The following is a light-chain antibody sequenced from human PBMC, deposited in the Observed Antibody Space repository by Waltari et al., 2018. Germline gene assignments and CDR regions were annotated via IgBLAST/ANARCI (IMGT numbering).Light chain of an antibody. Sequence: EIVLTQSPGTLSLSPGERATLSCRASQSFTRYLAWYQHKPGQAPRLLIYDASTRAAGIADRFTGSGFGTDFTLTINRLEPEDSAVYYCQHYVRLPVTFGQGTKVEIK. CDR2: DAS. V-gene: IGKV3-20*01. J-gene: IGKJ1*01. CDR1: QSFTRY. CDR3: QHYVRLPVT.